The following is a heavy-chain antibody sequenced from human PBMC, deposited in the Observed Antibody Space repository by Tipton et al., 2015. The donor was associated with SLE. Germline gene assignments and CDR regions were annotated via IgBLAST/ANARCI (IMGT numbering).Heavy chain of an antibody. CDR3: ARTAGRSVKLWYFDL. Sequence: TLSLTCTVSGGSISDSSHYWVWIRQSPGKGLEWVGSIYHDWSTYYNVALNSRATISIDASKNQFSLSLRSVTAVDTAVYYCARTAGRSVKLWYFDLWGRGTLVTVSS. V-gene: IGHV4-39*07. D-gene: IGHD5-18*01. CDR1: GGSISDSSHY. CDR2: IYHDWST. J-gene: IGHJ2*01.